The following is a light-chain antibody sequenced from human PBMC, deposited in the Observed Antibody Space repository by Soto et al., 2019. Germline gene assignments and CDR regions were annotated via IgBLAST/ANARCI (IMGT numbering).Light chain of an antibody. CDR2: DTS. J-gene: IGKJ5*01. CDR1: QTFSNSF. CDR3: QQHGISHIT. V-gene: IGKV3-20*01. Sequence: IVLTQSPGTLSLSPGERATLSCRASQTFSNSFLSWFQQKPGQAPGLLIYDTSTRASGVPDRFSGSGSGTEFTLTISRLEPEDFAVYYCQQHGISHITFGQGTRLEIK.